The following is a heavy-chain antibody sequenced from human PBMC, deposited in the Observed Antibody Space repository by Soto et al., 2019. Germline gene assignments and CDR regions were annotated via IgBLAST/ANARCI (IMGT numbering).Heavy chain of an antibody. CDR2: IHHSGST. CDR1: GASIRSYY. D-gene: IGHD6-13*01. V-gene: IGHV4-59*01. Sequence: QVQLQESGPGLVRPSETLSLTCTVSGASIRSYYWSWIRQPPGKGLEWIGFIHHSGSTNYNPSLKSRLTMSVDTSKNQFSLKLSSVTAADTAVYYCTRGDSSSWCPHFDYWGQGTLVTVSS. J-gene: IGHJ4*02. CDR3: TRGDSSSWCPHFDY.